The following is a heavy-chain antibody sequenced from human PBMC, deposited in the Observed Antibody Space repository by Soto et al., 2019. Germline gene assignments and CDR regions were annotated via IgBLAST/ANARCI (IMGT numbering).Heavy chain of an antibody. CDR3: AREEDYGDYVRENAFDI. CDR1: GGTFSSYA. Sequence: QVQLVQSGAEVKKPGSSVKVSCKASGGTFSSYAISWVRQAPGQGLEWMGGIIPIFGTANYAQKFQGRVTITAXXSXSXXYMELSSLRSEDTAVYYCAREEDYGDYVRENAFDIWGQGTMVTVSS. J-gene: IGHJ3*02. CDR2: IIPIFGTA. D-gene: IGHD4-17*01. V-gene: IGHV1-69*12.